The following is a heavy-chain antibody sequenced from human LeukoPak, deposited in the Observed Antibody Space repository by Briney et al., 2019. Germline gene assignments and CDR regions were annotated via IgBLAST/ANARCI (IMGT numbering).Heavy chain of an antibody. V-gene: IGHV3-64*04. D-gene: IGHD2-2*01. CDR1: GFPFSSYA. CDR2: ISDSGGST. Sequence: GGSLRLSCSASGFPFSSYAMHWVRQAPGKGLEYVSAISDSGGSTYYADSVKGRFTVSRDNSKNTLYLQMKSLRAEDTAVYYCARAVPVAVFYFVYWGQGTLVTVSS. J-gene: IGHJ4*02. CDR3: ARAVPVAVFYFVY.